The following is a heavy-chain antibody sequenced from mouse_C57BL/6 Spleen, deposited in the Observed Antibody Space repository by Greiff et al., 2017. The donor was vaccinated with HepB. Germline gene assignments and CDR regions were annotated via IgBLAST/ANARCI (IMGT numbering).Heavy chain of an antibody. D-gene: IGHD1-1*01. CDR2: IYPRDGST. V-gene: IGHV1-85*01. Sequence: QVQLKQSGPELVKPGASVKLSCKASGYTFTSYDINWVKQRPGQGLEWIGWIYPRDGSTKYNEKFKGKATLTVDTSSSTAYMELHSLTSEDSAVYFCAGITTVVAPPFDYWGQGTTLTVSS. CDR1: GYTFTSYD. CDR3: AGITTVVAPPFDY. J-gene: IGHJ2*01.